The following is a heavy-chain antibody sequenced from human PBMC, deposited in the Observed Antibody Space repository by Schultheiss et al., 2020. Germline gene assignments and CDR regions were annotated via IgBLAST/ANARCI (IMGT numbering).Heavy chain of an antibody. Sequence: SETLSLTCTVSGGSISSYYWSWIRQPPGKGLEWIGYIYYSGSTNYNPSLKSRVTISVDTSKNQFSLKLSSVTAADTAVYYCARGYYDSSGYSPLFDYWGQGTLVTVSS. V-gene: IGHV4-59*01. CDR1: GGSISSYY. J-gene: IGHJ4*02. CDR2: IYYSGST. CDR3: ARGYYDSSGYSPLFDY. D-gene: IGHD3-22*01.